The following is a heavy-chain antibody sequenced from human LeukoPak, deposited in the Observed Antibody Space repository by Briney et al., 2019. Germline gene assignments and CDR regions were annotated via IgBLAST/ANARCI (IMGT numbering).Heavy chain of an antibody. V-gene: IGHV3-48*03. J-gene: IGHJ4*02. CDR3: ARDNYDILTGYLTNYFDY. D-gene: IGHD3-9*01. CDR2: ISSSGSTI. Sequence: GGSLRLSCAASGFTFSSYEMNWVRQAPGKGLEWVSYISSSGSTIYYADSVKGRFTISRDNAKNSLYLQMNSLSAEDTAVYYCARDNYDILTGYLTNYFDYWGQGTLVTVSS. CDR1: GFTFSSYE.